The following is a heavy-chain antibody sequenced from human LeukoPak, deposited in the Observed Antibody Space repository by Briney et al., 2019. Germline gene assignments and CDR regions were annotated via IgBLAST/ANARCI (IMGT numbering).Heavy chain of an antibody. J-gene: IGHJ4*02. CDR3: ARGAGSWYFSYFDY. Sequence: PSETLSLTCAVYGGSFSGYYWSWIRQPPGKGLEWIGEINHSGSTNYNPSFKSRVTISVDTSKNQFSLKLSSVTAADTAVYYCARGAGSWYFSYFDYWGQGTLVTVSS. D-gene: IGHD6-13*01. CDR2: INHSGST. V-gene: IGHV4-34*01. CDR1: GGSFSGYY.